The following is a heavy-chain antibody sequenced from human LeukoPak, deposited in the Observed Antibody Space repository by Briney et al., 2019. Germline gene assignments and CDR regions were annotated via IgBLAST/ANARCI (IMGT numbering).Heavy chain of an antibody. V-gene: IGHV3-9*01. CDR2: INWNSVSA. CDR1: GFTFNSYG. J-gene: IGHJ4*02. D-gene: IGHD3-22*01. CDR3: AKGARSSSGYTTD. Sequence: GRSLRLSCAASGFTFNSYGMHWVRQAPGKGLEWVAGINWNSVSAVYADSLKGRLTISRDNAKNSLFLQMNSLKTEDTAFYYCAKGARSSSGYTTDWGQGILVTVSS.